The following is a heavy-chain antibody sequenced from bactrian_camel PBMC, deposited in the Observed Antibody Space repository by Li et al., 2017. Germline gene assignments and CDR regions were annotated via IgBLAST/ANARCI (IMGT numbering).Heavy chain of an antibody. V-gene: IGHV3S1*01. CDR2: MRIGNGFT. J-gene: IGHJ4*01. CDR1: AAVFSVNC. Sequence: HVQLVESGGGSVEAGGSLRLSCATGAAVFSVNCFAWFREIPGREREGVAAMRIGNGFTDYSDSVKGRFTISKVNAECTLYLQMNSLKPEDTAIYYCAALYTRISGCYSTSLDPASFDYWGQGTQVTVS. CDR3: AALYTRISGCYSTSLDPASFDY. D-gene: IGHD3*01.